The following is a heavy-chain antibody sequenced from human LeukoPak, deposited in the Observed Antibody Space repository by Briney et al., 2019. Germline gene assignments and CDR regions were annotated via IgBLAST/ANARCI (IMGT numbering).Heavy chain of an antibody. J-gene: IGHJ6*02. Sequence: ASVTVSCKASGYTFTSYGISWVRQAPGQGLEWMGWISAYNGNTNYAQKLQGRVTMTTDTSTSTAYMELRSLRSDDTAVYYCARGDYYDSSGYGAVYYYYGMDVWGQGTTVTVSS. D-gene: IGHD3-22*01. CDR2: ISAYNGNT. V-gene: IGHV1-18*01. CDR3: ARGDYYDSSGYGAVYYYYGMDV. CDR1: GYTFTSYG.